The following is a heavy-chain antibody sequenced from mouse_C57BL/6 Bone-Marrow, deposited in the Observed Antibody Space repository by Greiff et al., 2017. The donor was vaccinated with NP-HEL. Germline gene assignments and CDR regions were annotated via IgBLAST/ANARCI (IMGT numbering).Heavy chain of an antibody. CDR3: ARESNGVWCAY. D-gene: IGHD2-5*01. CDR2: ISDGGSYT. CDR1: GFTFSSYA. V-gene: IGHV5-4*01. J-gene: IGHJ3*01. Sequence: EVQRVESGGGLVKPGGSLKLSCAASGFTFSSYAMSWVRQTPEKRLEWVATISDGGSYTYYQDNVKGRFTISRDNAKNNLYLQMSQLKSEDTAMYYCARESNGVWCAYWGRGTRVTVTA.